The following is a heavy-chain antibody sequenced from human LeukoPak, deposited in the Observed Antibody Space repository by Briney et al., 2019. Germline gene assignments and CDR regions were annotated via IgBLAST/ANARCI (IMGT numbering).Heavy chain of an antibody. V-gene: IGHV3-30*02. J-gene: IGHJ4*02. CDR3: AKDGKYCSGGSCYFDY. CDR2: IRYDGSNK. D-gene: IGHD2-15*01. Sequence: PGGSLRLSSAASGFTFSSYGMHWVRQAPGKGLEWVAFIRYDGSNKYYADSVKGRFTISRDNSKNTLYLQMNSLRAEDTAVYYCAKDGKYCSGGSCYFDYWGQGTLVTVSS. CDR1: GFTFSSYG.